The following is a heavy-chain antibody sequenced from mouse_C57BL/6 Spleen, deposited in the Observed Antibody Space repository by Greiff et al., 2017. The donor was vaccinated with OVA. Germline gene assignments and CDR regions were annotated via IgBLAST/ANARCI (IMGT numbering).Heavy chain of an antibody. J-gene: IGHJ4*01. V-gene: IGHV1-82*01. CDR3: ARDGYITTVVAKDAMDY. CDR1: GYAFSSSW. D-gene: IGHD1-1*01. CDR2: IYPGDGDT. Sequence: VQLVESGPELVKPGASVKISCKASGYAFSSSWMNWVKQRPGKGLEWIGRIYPGDGDTNYNGKFKGKATLTADKSSSTAYMQLSSLTSEDSAVYFCARDGYITTVVAKDAMDYWGQGTSVTVSS.